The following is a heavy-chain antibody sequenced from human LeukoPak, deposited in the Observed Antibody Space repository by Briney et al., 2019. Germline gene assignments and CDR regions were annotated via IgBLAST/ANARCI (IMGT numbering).Heavy chain of an antibody. V-gene: IGHV4-38-2*01. CDR1: GYSISSGYY. Sequence: SETLSLTCAVSGYSISSGYYWGWIRQPPGKGLEGIGSIYHSGSTYYNPSLKSRVTISVDTSKNQFSLELSSVTAADTAVYYCARFGVRGVKIDYWGQGTLVTVSS. CDR3: ARFGVRGVKIDY. CDR2: IYHSGST. D-gene: IGHD3-10*01. J-gene: IGHJ4*02.